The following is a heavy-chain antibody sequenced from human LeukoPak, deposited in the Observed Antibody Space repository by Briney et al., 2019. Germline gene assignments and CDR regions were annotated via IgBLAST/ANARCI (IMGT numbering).Heavy chain of an antibody. Sequence: PGGSLRLSCAASGFTFSSYAMSWVRQAPGKGREWVSSISAGGGSTNYADSVKGRFTISRENPKNTLYLQMNSLRAEDTAVYYCAKEKYYGSDWGQGTLVTVSS. CDR3: AKEKYYGSD. CDR1: GFTFSSYA. D-gene: IGHD3-10*01. J-gene: IGHJ4*02. CDR2: ISAGGGST. V-gene: IGHV3-23*01.